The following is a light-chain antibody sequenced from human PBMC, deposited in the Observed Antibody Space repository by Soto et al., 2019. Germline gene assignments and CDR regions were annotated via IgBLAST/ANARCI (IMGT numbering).Light chain of an antibody. Sequence: QSVLTQPASVSGSPGQSITISCTGTSSDVGNYNYVSWYQQQSGKAPKLIIYEVSNRPSGFSNRFSGSKSGNTASLTISGLQAEDEADYYCSSFTSSRAYVFGIGTKVTVL. V-gene: IGLV2-14*01. J-gene: IGLJ1*01. CDR1: SSDVGNYNY. CDR2: EVS. CDR3: SSFTSSRAYV.